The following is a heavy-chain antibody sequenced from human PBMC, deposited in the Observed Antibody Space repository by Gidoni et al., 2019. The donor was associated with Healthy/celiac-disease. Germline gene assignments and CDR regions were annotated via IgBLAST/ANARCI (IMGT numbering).Heavy chain of an antibody. V-gene: IGHV4-34*01. CDR3: ARGRRIVVVPAAYITRGGNWFDP. CDR1: GGSFSGYY. J-gene: IGHJ5*02. D-gene: IGHD2-2*01. CDR2: INHSGST. Sequence: QVQLQQWVAGLLKPSETLSLTCAVYGGSFSGYYWSWFRKPPGKGLEWIGEINHSGSTNYNPSLKSRVTISVDTSKNQFSLKLSSVTAADTAVYYCARGRRIVVVPAAYITRGGNWFDPWGQGTLVTVSS.